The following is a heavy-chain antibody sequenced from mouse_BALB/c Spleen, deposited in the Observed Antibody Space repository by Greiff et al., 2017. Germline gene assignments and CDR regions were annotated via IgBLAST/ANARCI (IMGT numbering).Heavy chain of an antibody. Sequence: QVQLKQSGAELARPGASVKMSCKASGYTFTSYTMHWVKQRPGQGLEWIGYINPSSGYTNYNQKFKDKATLTADKSSSTAYMQLSSLTSEDSAVYYCARSDWVTTVVDAYWGQGTLVTVSA. V-gene: IGHV1-4*01. CDR2: INPSSGYT. D-gene: IGHD1-1*01. J-gene: IGHJ3*01. CDR3: ARSDWVTTVVDAY. CDR1: GYTFTSYT.